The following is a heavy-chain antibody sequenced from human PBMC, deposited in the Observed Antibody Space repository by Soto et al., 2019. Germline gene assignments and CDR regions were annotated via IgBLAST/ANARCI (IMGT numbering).Heavy chain of an antibody. CDR3: ARDLRSPRLLDY. D-gene: IGHD3-16*01. Sequence: QVQLQESGPGLVKTSETLSLTCTVSGGSISNYYWSWIRQHAGRGLEWIGRIDSSGSTNYNPSRKSRVPMPIDKSKNQFSLKLTPVTAADKAVYYCARDLRSPRLLDYWGQGTLVTVSS. V-gene: IGHV4-4*07. CDR1: GGSISNYY. CDR2: IDSSGST. J-gene: IGHJ4*02.